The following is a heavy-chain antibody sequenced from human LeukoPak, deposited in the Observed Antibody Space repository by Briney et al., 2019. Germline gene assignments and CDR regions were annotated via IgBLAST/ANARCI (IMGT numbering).Heavy chain of an antibody. D-gene: IGHD5-18*01. V-gene: IGHV3-30-3*01. Sequence: GGSLRLSCAASGFTFSSYAMHWVRQAPGKGLEWVAVIKHDGSNKYYSDSVKGRFTVSRDSSKNTLYLQANSLRADDTAVYYCARDPNQGRGDSYGPFDYWGQGTLVTVSS. J-gene: IGHJ4*02. CDR1: GFTFSSYA. CDR2: IKHDGSNK. CDR3: ARDPNQGRGDSYGPFDY.